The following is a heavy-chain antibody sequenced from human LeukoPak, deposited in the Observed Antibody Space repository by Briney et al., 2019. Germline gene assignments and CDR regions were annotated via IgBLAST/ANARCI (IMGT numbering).Heavy chain of an antibody. J-gene: IGHJ4*02. CDR1: GFTFSSYA. Sequence: PGGSLRLSCAASGFTFSSYAMSWVRQAPGKGLEWVSGISGSGDTTYYADSVKGRFTISRDNSKNTLYLQMNSLRAEDTAVYYCAKGRQARWLQSLFDYWGQGTLVTASS. CDR3: AKGRQARWLQSLFDY. CDR2: ISGSGDTT. D-gene: IGHD5-24*01. V-gene: IGHV3-23*01.